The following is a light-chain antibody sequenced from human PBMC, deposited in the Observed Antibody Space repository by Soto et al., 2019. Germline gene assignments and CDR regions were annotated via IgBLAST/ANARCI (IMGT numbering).Light chain of an antibody. Sequence: IALSQSPATLALPPGKRTTLSCRASQSVSSYIAWYQQKPGQAPRLLIYDASNRATGIPARFSGSGSGTDFTLTISSLEPADFALYYCQQRSNWRITFGQGTRLEI. CDR2: DAS. V-gene: IGKV3-11*01. CDR3: QQRSNWRIT. CDR1: QSVSSY. J-gene: IGKJ5*01.